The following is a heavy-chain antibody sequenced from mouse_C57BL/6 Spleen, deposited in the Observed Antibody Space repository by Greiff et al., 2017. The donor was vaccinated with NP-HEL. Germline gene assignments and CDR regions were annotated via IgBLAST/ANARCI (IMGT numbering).Heavy chain of an antibody. Sequence: VQLQQSGAELAKPGASVKLSCKASGYTFTSYWMHWVKQRPGQGLEWIGYINPSSGYTKYNQKFKDKATLTADKSSITAYMQLSSLTYEDSAVYYCARGYYGSPWFAYWGQGTLVTVSA. CDR1: GYTFTSYW. CDR2: INPSSGYT. V-gene: IGHV1-7*01. D-gene: IGHD1-1*01. CDR3: ARGYYGSPWFAY. J-gene: IGHJ3*01.